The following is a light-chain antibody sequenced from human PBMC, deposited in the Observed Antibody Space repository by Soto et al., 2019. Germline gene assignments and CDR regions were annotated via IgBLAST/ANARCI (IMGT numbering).Light chain of an antibody. V-gene: IGKV3-20*01. CDR2: GAS. Sequence: EMVLTQSPGTLALSPGERATRSCRGSQSVSSSHLAWYQQKPGQAPRLLIYGASSRATGIPDRFSGSGSGTDFTLTLSRLEPEDFVVYYCQQYGSSPPLTFGGGTKVDI. J-gene: IGKJ4*01. CDR1: QSVSSSH. CDR3: QQYGSSPPLT.